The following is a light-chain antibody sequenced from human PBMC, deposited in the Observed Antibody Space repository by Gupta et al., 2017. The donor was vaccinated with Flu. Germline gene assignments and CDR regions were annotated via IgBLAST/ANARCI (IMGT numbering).Light chain of an antibody. CDR3: LQRVIFPRT. CDR1: ENISNY. Sequence: PASLSASIGDKTTITCRASENISNYLNWYQQQGGRAPQLLIYAASSLQNGVPSRFSGSKSGTNFSLTISELQPEDFATYYCLQRVIFPRTFGQGTKLEV. J-gene: IGKJ2*01. CDR2: AAS. V-gene: IGKV1-39*01.